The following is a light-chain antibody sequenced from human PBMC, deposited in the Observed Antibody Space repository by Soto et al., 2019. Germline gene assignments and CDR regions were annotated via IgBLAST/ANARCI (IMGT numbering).Light chain of an antibody. Sequence: EIVLTQSPATLSLSPGERATLSCRASQSVTTYLAWYQQKPGQAPRILIYDASNRATGIPARSSGSGSGTDFTPTITSLEPQDFAVYYFHQRTNSPLTFGGGTKVAIK. CDR3: HQRTNSPLT. CDR2: DAS. V-gene: IGKV3-11*01. CDR1: QSVTTY. J-gene: IGKJ4*01.